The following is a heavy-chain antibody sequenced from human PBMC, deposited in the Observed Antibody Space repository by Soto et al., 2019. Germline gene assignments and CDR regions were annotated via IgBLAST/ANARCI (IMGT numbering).Heavy chain of an antibody. V-gene: IGHV3-15*01. CDR2: IKSKTDGGTT. J-gene: IGHJ3*02. CDR1: GFTFSNAW. CDR3: TTHYYDFWSGYSNDAFDI. Sequence: EVQLVESGGGLVKPGGSLRLSCAASGFTFSNAWMSWVRQAPGKGLEWVGRIKSKTDGGTTDYAAPVKGRFTISRDDSKNTLYLQMNSLKNEDTAVYYCTTHYYDFWSGYSNDAFDIWGQGTMVTVSS. D-gene: IGHD3-3*01.